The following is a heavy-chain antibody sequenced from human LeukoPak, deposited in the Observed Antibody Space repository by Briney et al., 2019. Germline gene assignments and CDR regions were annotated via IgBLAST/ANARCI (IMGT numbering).Heavy chain of an antibody. Sequence: GGSLRLSCAASGFTFSSYAMHWVRKAPGKGLEWVAVISYDGSNKHYADSVKGRFTISRDNSKNTLYLQMNSLRAEDTAVYYCAIPPPSIAALYYYYYGMDVWGQGTTVTVSS. J-gene: IGHJ6*02. CDR3: AIPPPSIAALYYYYYGMDV. CDR2: ISYDGSNK. D-gene: IGHD6-6*01. V-gene: IGHV3-30-3*01. CDR1: GFTFSSYA.